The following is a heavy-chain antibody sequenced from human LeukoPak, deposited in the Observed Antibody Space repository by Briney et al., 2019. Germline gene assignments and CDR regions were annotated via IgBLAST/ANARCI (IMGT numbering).Heavy chain of an antibody. D-gene: IGHD5-24*01. V-gene: IGHV3-21*01. J-gene: IGHJ4*02. CDR2: ISSSSSYI. CDR1: GFTFSSYS. CDR3: ARGDGYNMADY. Sequence: GGSLRLSCAASGFTFSSYSMNWVRQAPGKGLEWVSSISSSSSYIYYADSVKGRSTISRDNAKNSLYLQMNSLRAEDTAVYYCARGDGYNMADYWGQGTLVTVSS.